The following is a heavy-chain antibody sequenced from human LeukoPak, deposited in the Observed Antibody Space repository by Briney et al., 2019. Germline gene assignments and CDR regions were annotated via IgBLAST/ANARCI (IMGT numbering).Heavy chain of an antibody. CDR3: AKDRRDGYNLDYYYYGMDV. CDR2: ISYDGSNK. Sequence: GRSLRLSCAASGFTFSSYGMHWVRQAPGKGLEWVAVISYDGSNKYYADSVKGRFTISRDNSKNTLYLQMNSLRAEDTAVYYCAKDRRDGYNLDYYYYGMDVWGQGTTVTVSS. D-gene: IGHD5-24*01. V-gene: IGHV3-30*18. J-gene: IGHJ6*02. CDR1: GFTFSSYG.